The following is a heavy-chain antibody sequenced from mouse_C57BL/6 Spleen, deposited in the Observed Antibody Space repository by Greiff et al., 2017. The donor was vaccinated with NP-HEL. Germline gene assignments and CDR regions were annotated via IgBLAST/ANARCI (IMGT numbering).Heavy chain of an antibody. V-gene: IGHV3-8*01. CDR1: GYSITSYY. CDR2: ISYSGST. J-gene: IGHJ4*01. D-gene: IGHD3-3*01. CDR3: ARWGDHAMDY. Sequence: EVQLQQSGPGLAKPSQSLSLSCSASGYSITSYYWNWIRKFPGNKLEYMGYISYSGSTYYNPTLKSRISITRDTSKNQYYLQLNSVTTEDTATYYCARWGDHAMDYWGQGTSVTVSS.